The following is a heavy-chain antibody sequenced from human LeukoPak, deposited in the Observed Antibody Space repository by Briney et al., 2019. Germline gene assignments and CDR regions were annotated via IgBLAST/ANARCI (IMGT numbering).Heavy chain of an antibody. J-gene: IGHJ4*02. CDR3: AKDPYYYDSSGYYTGYYFDY. V-gene: IGHV3-23*01. CDR1: GFTFSGYA. D-gene: IGHD3-22*01. CDR2: ISCSGGST. Sequence: PGGSLRLSCAASGFTFSGYAMSWVRQAPGKGLEWVSAISCSGGSTYYADSVKGRFTISRDNSKNTLYLQMNSLRAEDTAVYYCAKDPYYYDSSGYYTGYYFDYWGQGTLVTVSS.